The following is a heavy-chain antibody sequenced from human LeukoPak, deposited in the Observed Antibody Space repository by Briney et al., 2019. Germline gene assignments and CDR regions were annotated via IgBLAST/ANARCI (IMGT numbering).Heavy chain of an antibody. Sequence: SVKVSCKASGGTFSSYSVSWVRQAPGRGLEWMGGIIPIFGTTNYAQKFQGRVTLNADKSTSTAYMEVSSLRSEDTAVYYCASLQRKIAVPGIDAFDIWGQGTMVTVSS. J-gene: IGHJ3*02. V-gene: IGHV1-69*06. CDR1: GGTFSSYS. CDR2: IIPIFGTT. D-gene: IGHD6-19*01. CDR3: ASLQRKIAVPGIDAFDI.